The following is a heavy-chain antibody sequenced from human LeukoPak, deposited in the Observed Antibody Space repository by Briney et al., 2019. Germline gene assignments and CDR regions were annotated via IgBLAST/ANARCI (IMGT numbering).Heavy chain of an antibody. D-gene: IGHD3-10*01. CDR3: ARRPYNSGFDY. CDR1: GGSISSSNYY. CDR2: IFYSGST. Sequence: PSQTLSLTCPVSGGSISSSNYYWGWIRQPPGEGLEWIGTIFYSGSTYYNPSLKSRVTISVDTSKNQFSVKLGSVTAADTAVYYCARRPYNSGFDYWGQGTLVTVSS. V-gene: IGHV4-39*01. J-gene: IGHJ4*02.